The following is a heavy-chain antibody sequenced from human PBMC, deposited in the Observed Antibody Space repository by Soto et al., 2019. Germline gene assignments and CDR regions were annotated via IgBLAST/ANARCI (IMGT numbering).Heavy chain of an antibody. D-gene: IGHD4-17*01. J-gene: IGHJ4*02. Sequence: SVKVSCKASAGTFSTFGISWVRQAPGQGLEWMGGIIPFFGTARYSQKFEDRITITADESTNTVYMDLRSLTSEDTAIYYCAKSAPMDAGDKYNYDFWGQGALVTVSS. V-gene: IGHV1-69*13. CDR1: AGTFSTFG. CDR3: AKSAPMDAGDKYNYDF. CDR2: IIPFFGTA.